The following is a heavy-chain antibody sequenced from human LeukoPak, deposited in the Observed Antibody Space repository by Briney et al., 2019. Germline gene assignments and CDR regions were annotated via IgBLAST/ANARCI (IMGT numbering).Heavy chain of an antibody. CDR3: ARGGRKRVPAATTTDYYYYMDV. Sequence: ASLKVSCKASGYTFTSYDINWLRQATRQGLECRAWMNLISCNTGYAQKFQGRVTMTRNTSISTAYMELSSLRSEDTAVYYCARGGRKRVPAATTTDYYYYMDVWGKGTTVTVSS. D-gene: IGHD2-2*01. J-gene: IGHJ6*03. V-gene: IGHV1-8*01. CDR1: GYTFTSYD. CDR2: MNLISCNT.